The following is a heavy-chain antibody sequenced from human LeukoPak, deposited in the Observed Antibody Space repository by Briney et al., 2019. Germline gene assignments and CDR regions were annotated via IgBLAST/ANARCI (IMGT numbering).Heavy chain of an antibody. D-gene: IGHD3-22*01. CDR2: ISGSGGST. CDR1: GFTFSSYA. CDR3: AKDRSITMIVVVTTLFDY. Sequence: PGGSLRLSCAASGFTFSSYAMSWVRQAPGKGLEWVSAISGSGGSTYYADSVKGRFTISRDNSKNTLYLQMNSLRAEDTAVYYCAKDRSITMIVVVTTLFDYWGQGTLVTVSS. V-gene: IGHV3-23*01. J-gene: IGHJ4*02.